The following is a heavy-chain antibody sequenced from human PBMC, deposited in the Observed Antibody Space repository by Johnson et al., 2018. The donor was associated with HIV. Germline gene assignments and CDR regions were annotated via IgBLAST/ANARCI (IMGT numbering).Heavy chain of an antibody. CDR1: GFTFGSYG. V-gene: IGHV3-33*01. CDR3: ARDLRGAFEI. D-gene: IGHD4-17*01. J-gene: IGHJ3*02. Sequence: QVQLVESGGGLVQPGGSLRLSCAASGFTFGSYGMHWVRQAPGKGLEWVAVIWYDGSNKYYADSVKGRFTISRDNAMNSLFLQMNLLRAEDTAGDYCARDLRGAFEIWGQGTMVTVS. CDR2: IWYDGSNK.